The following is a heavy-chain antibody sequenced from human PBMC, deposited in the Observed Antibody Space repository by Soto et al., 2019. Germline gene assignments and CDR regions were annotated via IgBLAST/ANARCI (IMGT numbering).Heavy chain of an antibody. V-gene: IGHV1-18*04. J-gene: IGHJ6*02. D-gene: IGHD6-13*01. Sequence: ASVKVSCKASGYTFTSYGISWVRQAPGQGLEWMGWISAYNGNTNYAQKLQGRVTMTTDTSTSTAYMELRSLRSDDTAVYYCARSEAAAGYYYYGMDAWGQGTTVTVSS. CDR3: ARSEAAAGYYYYGMDA. CDR2: ISAYNGNT. CDR1: GYTFTSYG.